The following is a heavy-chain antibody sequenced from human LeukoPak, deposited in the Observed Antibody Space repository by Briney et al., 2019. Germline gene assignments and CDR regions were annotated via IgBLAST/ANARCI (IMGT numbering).Heavy chain of an antibody. J-gene: IGHJ4*02. CDR2: INPSVGST. CDR1: GYPFTSYY. Sequence: ASVKVSCKASGYPFTSYYIHWVRQAPGQGLEWMGIINPSVGSTNYAQKFQGRVTMTTDTSTSTLYLKLSSLRPEDTALYYCATIEYWGQGTLVTVSS. V-gene: IGHV1-46*01. CDR3: ATIEY.